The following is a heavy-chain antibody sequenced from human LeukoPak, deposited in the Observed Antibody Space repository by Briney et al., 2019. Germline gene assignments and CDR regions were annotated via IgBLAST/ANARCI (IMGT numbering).Heavy chain of an antibody. D-gene: IGHD3-22*01. Sequence: GGSRRLSCAASGFTFSSYSMLWVRQAPGKGLEWVSYISSSSSTIYYADSVKGRFTISRDNAKNSLYLQMNTLRAEDTAVYYCARDRHKYNYDSGGYPPYWGQGTLVTVSS. J-gene: IGHJ4*02. CDR1: GFTFSSYS. CDR2: ISSSSSTI. V-gene: IGHV3-48*01. CDR3: ARDRHKYNYDSGGYPPY.